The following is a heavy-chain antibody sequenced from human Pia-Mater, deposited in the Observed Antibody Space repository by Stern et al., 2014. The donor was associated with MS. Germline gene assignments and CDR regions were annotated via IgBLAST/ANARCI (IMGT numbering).Heavy chain of an antibody. D-gene: IGHD2-21*01. V-gene: IGHV5-51*01. CDR2: TYPGDSDS. CDR1: GYRFSDNW. Sequence: VQLVQSGVEVKKPGESLKISCEASGYRFSDNWIGWVRQMPGKGLEWIGMTYPGDSDSRYNPSVQGQVTISADKSTNTAFLQWDSLKASDTAIYYCARHQSTLVNWFDTWGQGTPVTVSS. J-gene: IGHJ5*02. CDR3: ARHQSTLVNWFDT.